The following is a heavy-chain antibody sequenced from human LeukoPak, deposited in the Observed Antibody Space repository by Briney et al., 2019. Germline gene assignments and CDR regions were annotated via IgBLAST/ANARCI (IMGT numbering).Heavy chain of an antibody. Sequence: GGSLRLSCAASGFSFTDHSMNWVRQAPGKGLEWVSSISSSSDYIYYADSVKGRFTISRDNAKNSLYLQMRSLRAEDTAVYYCARGKTSQNIVTRKTYNWFDPWGQGTLVTVSS. J-gene: IGHJ5*02. CDR3: ARGKTSQNIVTRKTYNWFDP. V-gene: IGHV3-21*01. D-gene: IGHD2/OR15-2a*01. CDR1: GFSFTDHS. CDR2: ISSSSDYI.